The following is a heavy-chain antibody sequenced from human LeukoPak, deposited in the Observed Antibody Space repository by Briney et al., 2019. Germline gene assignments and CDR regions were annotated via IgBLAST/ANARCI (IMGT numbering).Heavy chain of an antibody. CDR2: ISGSGGST. D-gene: IGHD4-17*01. CDR3: AKDGDGDYGFDY. CDR1: GFTFSSYA. V-gene: IGHV3-23*01. Sequence: GGSLRLSCSASGFTFSSYAMSWVRQAPGKGLEWVSAISGSGGSTYYADSVKGRFTISRDNSKNTLYLQMNSLRAEDTAVYYCAKDGDGDYGFDYWGQGTLVTVSS. J-gene: IGHJ4*02.